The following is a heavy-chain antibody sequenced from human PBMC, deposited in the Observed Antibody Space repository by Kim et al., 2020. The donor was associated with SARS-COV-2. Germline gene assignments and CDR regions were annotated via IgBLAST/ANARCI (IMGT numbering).Heavy chain of an antibody. Sequence: STNYNPSLKSRVTISVDTSKNQFSLKLSSVTAADTAVYYCAGEDYGAIDYWGQGTLVTVSS. CDR2: ST. J-gene: IGHJ4*02. V-gene: IGHV4-59*01. D-gene: IGHD4-17*01. CDR3: AGEDYGAIDY.